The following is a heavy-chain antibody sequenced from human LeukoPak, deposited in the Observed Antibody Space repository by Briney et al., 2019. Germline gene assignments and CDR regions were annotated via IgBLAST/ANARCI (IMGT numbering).Heavy chain of an antibody. CDR3: AKKFGGWAYPNYCFDY. J-gene: IGHJ4*02. CDR2: ISGNAGST. V-gene: IGHV3-23*01. Sequence: GGSLRLSSEASGFTFSNYAMSWVRQAPGTGLEWVSAISGNAGSTFYADSVKGRFTISRDNSKNTLYLQMNSLRAEDTAVYYCAKKFGGWAYPNYCFDYWGQGTLVTVSS. CDR1: GFTFSNYA. D-gene: IGHD6-19*01.